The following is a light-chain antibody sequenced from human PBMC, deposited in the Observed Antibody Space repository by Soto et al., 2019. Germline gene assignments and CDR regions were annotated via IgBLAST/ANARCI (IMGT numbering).Light chain of an antibody. CDR3: QQYSSSPLT. V-gene: IGKV3-20*01. CDR2: GAS. J-gene: IGKJ4*01. Sequence: EIVLTQSPGTLSLSPGERATLSCRASQSVSSSSLAWYQQKPGQAPRLLSYGASSRATGIPDRFSGSGSGTDFTLTISRLEPEDLAVYYCQQYSSSPLTFGGGTKVEIK. CDR1: QSVSSSS.